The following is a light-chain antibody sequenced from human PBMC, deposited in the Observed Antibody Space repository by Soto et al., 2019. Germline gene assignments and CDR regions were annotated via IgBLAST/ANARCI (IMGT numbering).Light chain of an antibody. V-gene: IGKV2-30*01. J-gene: IGKJ1*01. CDR1: QSLVSSDGNTH. CDR2: KVS. CDR3: MQGTHWPWT. Sequence: DVVMTQSPLSLPVTLGQPASISCRSSQSLVSSDGNTHLIWFQQRPGQSPRRLIYKVSNRDSGVPGRVSGSGSGTDFKLEISRVEADDFGVYYCMQGTHWPWTFGQGTKVEIK.